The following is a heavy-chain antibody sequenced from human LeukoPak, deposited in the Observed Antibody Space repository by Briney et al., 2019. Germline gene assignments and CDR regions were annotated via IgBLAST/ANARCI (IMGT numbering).Heavy chain of an antibody. D-gene: IGHD4-17*01. Sequence: PAVSLRLSCAAYGFTFSSMGMGWVRQAQGKVREWFSATNSGGGSTYYADTVQGRFTISRDTSKNTVYMQMNSLRAEDTAVYYCAKDQEYCYGDTIIDYWGQGTLVTVSS. J-gene: IGHJ4*02. V-gene: IGHV3-23*01. CDR3: AKDQEYCYGDTIIDY. CDR2: TNSGGGST. CDR1: GFTFSSMG.